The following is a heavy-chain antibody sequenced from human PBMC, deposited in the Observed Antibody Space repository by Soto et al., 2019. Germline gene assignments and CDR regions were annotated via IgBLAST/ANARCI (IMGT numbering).Heavy chain of an antibody. CDR1: GGTFSSYA. CDR3: ARRHGGSYYYYGMAS. V-gene: IGHV1-69*01. J-gene: IGHJ6*02. Sequence: QVQLVQSGAEVKKPGSSVKVSCKASGGTFSSYAISWVRQAPGQGLEWMGGIIPIFGTANYAQKFQGRVTITADESTSTAYMELSSPRSEDTAVYYCARRHGGSYYYYGMASGAKGPRSPSP. D-gene: IGHD3-10*01. CDR2: IIPIFGTA.